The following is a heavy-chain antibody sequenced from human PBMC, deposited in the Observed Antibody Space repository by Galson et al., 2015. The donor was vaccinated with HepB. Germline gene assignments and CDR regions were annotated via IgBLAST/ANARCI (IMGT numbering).Heavy chain of an antibody. D-gene: IGHD2-2*02. CDR3: ARTRGYCSSTSCYTFDY. CDR2: INHSGST. CDR1: GGSFSGYY. J-gene: IGHJ4*02. V-gene: IGHV4-34*01. Sequence: SETLSLTCAVYGGSFSGYYWSWIRQPPGKGLEWIGEINHSGSTNYNPSLKSRVTISVDTSKNQFSLKLSSVTAADTAVYYCARTRGYCSSTSCYTFDYWGQGTLVTVSS.